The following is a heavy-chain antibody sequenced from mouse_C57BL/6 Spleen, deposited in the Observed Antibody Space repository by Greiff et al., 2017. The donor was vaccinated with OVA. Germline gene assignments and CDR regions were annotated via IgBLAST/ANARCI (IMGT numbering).Heavy chain of an antibody. Sequence: EVKLLESGPGLVKPSQSLSLTCSVTGYSITSGYYWNWIRQFPGNKLEWMGYISYDGSNNYNPSLKNRISITRDTSKNQFFLKLNSVTTEDTATYYCARGPPTVYYAMDYWGQGTSVTVSS. V-gene: IGHV3-6*01. D-gene: IGHD4-1*02. CDR3: ARGPPTVYYAMDY. J-gene: IGHJ4*01. CDR2: ISYDGSN. CDR1: GYSITSGYY.